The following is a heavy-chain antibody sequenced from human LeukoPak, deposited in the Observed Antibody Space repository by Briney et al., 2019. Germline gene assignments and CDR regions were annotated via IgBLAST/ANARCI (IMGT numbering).Heavy chain of an antibody. Sequence: GGSLRLSCAASGFTFSSNYMSWVRQAPGKGLEWVSVIYSGGSTYYADSVKGRFTISRDNSKNTLYLQMNSLRAEDTAVYYCARDSGDYALGYWGRGTLVSVSS. D-gene: IGHD4-17*01. CDR3: ARDSGDYALGY. J-gene: IGHJ4*02. CDR2: IYSGGST. CDR1: GFTFSSNY. V-gene: IGHV3-66*01.